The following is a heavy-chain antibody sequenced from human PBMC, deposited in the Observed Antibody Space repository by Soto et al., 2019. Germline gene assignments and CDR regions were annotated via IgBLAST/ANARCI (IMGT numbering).Heavy chain of an antibody. Sequence: QLQLQESGSGLVKPSQTLSLTCAVSGGSISSGGYSWSWIRQPPGKGLEWIGYIYHSGSTYYNPSLKSRVTLSVDRSKKPFSLKLSSVTAADTGVDYCARAGGSIAAKNFYYWGQGTLVTVSS. CDR3: ARAGGSIAAKNFYY. D-gene: IGHD6-6*01. CDR1: GGSISSGGYS. CDR2: IYHSGST. V-gene: IGHV4-30-2*01. J-gene: IGHJ4*02.